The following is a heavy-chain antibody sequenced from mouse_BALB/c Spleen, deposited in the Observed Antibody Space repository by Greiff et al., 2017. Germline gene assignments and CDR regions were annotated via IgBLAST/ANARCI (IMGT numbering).Heavy chain of an antibody. V-gene: IGHV1-54*01. J-gene: IGHJ3*01. CDR3: AREGLWFPFAY. CDR2: INPGSGGT. Sequence: VQLQQSGAELVRPGTSVKVSCKASGYAFTNYLIEWVKQRPGQGLEWIGVINPGSGGTNYNEKFKGKATLTADKSSSTAYMQLSSLTSDDSAVYFCAREGLWFPFAYWGQGTLVTVSA. CDR1: GYAFTNYL. D-gene: IGHD2-2*01.